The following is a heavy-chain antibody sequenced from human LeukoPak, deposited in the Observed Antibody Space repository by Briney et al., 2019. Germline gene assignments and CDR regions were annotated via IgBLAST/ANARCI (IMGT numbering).Heavy chain of an antibody. CDR3: TSAEASTVNSPPQYDSDQYMDV. V-gene: IGHV3-73*01. D-gene: IGHD4-17*01. CDR2: IRSNANSYAT. CDR1: GFTFSGSA. Sequence: GGSLRLSCAASGFTFSGSAMHWVRQASGKGLVWVGRIRSNANSYATAYAASVKGRFTISRDDSKNTAYMQRNSLKTEDTAVYYCTSAEASTVNSPPQYDSDQYMDVWGKGTTVTVSS. J-gene: IGHJ6*03.